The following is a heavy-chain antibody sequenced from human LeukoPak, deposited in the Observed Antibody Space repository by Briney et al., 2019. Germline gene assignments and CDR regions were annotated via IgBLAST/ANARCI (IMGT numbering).Heavy chain of an antibody. CDR1: GYTFTNYA. J-gene: IGHJ6*03. Sequence: ASVKVSCKASGYTFTNYAIHWVRQAPGQRLEWMGWINAANGNIKYSQKFQERVTITRDTSASTAYMELSSLRSEDTAVYYCAREYCSSTSCYKGGGYMDVWGKGTTVTVSS. D-gene: IGHD2-2*02. CDR2: INAANGNI. V-gene: IGHV1-3*01. CDR3: AREYCSSTSCYKGGGYMDV.